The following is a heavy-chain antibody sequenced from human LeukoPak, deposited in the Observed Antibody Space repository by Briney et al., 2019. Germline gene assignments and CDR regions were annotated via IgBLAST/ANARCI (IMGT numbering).Heavy chain of an antibody. J-gene: IGHJ3*02. Sequence: PGGSLRLSCAASGFTFSSYAMSRVRQAPGKELEWVSAISGSGGSTYYADSVKGRFTISRDNSKNTLYLQMNSLRAEDTAVYYCAKWLFNSVKHAFDIWGQGTMVTVSS. V-gene: IGHV3-23*01. D-gene: IGHD4-17*01. CDR3: AKWLFNSVKHAFDI. CDR2: ISGSGGST. CDR1: GFTFSSYA.